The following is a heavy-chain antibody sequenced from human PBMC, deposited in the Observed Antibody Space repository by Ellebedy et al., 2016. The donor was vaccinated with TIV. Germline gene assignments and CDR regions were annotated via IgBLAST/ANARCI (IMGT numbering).Heavy chain of an antibody. V-gene: IGHV3-23*01. J-gene: IGHJ4*02. D-gene: IGHD5-18*01. CDR2: ITGSGGST. CDR1: GFTFSRYA. Sequence: PGGSLRLSCAASGFTFSRYAVNWVRQAPGKGLEWVSSITGSGGSTYYADSVKGRFTISRDNSKNTLYLQMNSLRAEDTAVYYCARALMPGYSYGKIDYWGQGTQVTVSS. CDR3: ARALMPGYSYGKIDY.